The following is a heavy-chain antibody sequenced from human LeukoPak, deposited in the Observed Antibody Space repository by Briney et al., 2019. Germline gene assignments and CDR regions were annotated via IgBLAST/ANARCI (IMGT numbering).Heavy chain of an antibody. CDR1: GFTFSSYW. J-gene: IGHJ4*02. CDR2: IYSGGST. Sequence: GGSLRLSCAAAGFTFSSYWMSWVRQAPGKGLEWVSVIYSGGSTYYADSVKGRFTISRYNSKNTLYFQVNSLRAEDTAVYYCDRLEQLGDPFDYWGEGPLVTVSS. V-gene: IGHV3-66*01. CDR3: DRLEQLGDPFDY. D-gene: IGHD6-6*01.